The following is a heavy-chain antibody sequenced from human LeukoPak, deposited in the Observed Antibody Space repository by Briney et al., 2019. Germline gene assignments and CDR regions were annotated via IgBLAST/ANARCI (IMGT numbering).Heavy chain of an antibody. D-gene: IGHD6-13*01. CDR3: AREWGSSSFGLDYYYYYGMDV. CDR1: GYTFTSYA. CDR2: INACNGNT. V-gene: IGHV1-3*01. J-gene: IGHJ6*04. Sequence: GASVKVSCKASGYTFTSYAMHWVRQAPGQRLEGMGWINACNGNTKYSQKFQGRVTITRDTSASTAYMELSSLRSEDTAVYYCAREWGSSSFGLDYYYYYGMDVWGKGTTVTVSS.